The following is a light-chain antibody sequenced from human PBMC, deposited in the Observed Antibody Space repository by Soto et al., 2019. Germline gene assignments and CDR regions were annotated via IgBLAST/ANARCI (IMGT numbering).Light chain of an antibody. V-gene: IGKV1-5*01. CDR3: QQYQSSWS. CDR1: QSTRNN. Sequence: DIHMTQSPSSMSASVGDRVTITCRASQSTRNNLNWYQQKPGKAPKVLIYDASSLESGVPSRFSGSGSGTEFTLTISSLQPDDFATYYCQQYQSSWSFGQGTKVDI. J-gene: IGKJ1*01. CDR2: DAS.